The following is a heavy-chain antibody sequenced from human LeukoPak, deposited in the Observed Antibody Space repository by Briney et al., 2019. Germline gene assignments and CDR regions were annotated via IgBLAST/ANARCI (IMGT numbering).Heavy chain of an antibody. J-gene: IGHJ5*02. CDR1: GYTFTGYY. D-gene: IGHD2-15*01. CDR2: INPNSGGT. Sequence: ASVKVSCKASGYTFTGYYMHWVRQSPRPGLKWMGWINPNSGGTNYAQKFQGRVTMTRDTSISTAYMELSRLRSDDTAVYYCSIPLGYCSGGSCYDGVNWFDPWGQGTLVTVSS. V-gene: IGHV1-2*02. CDR3: SIPLGYCSGGSCYDGVNWFDP.